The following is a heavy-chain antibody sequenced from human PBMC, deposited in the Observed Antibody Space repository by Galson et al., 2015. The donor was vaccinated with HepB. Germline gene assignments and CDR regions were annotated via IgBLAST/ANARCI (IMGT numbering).Heavy chain of an antibody. J-gene: IGHJ3*02. CDR1: GSSFTSYW. CDR3: ARRRRGPYYYGSGSYYTGDAFDI. CDR2: IYPGDSDT. V-gene: IGHV5-51*03. Sequence: QSGAEVKKPGESLKISCKGSGSSFTSYWIGWVRQMPGKGLEWMGIIYPGDSDTRYSPSFQGQVTISADKSISTAYLQWSSLKASDTAMYYCARRRRGPYYYGSGSYYTGDAFDIWGQGTMVTVSS. D-gene: IGHD3-10*01.